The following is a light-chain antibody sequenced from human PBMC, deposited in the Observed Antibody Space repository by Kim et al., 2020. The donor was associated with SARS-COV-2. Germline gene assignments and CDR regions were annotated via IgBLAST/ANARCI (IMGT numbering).Light chain of an antibody. V-gene: IGLV4-60*03. Sequence: SSVKLTCTLSSGHSRYSIAWHQHQPGKAPRYLMKLERSGNYKKGSGVPDRFSGSSSGADRYLTISNLQSEDEADYYCEAWDSNSWVFGGGTQLTVL. CDR3: EAWDSNSWV. J-gene: IGLJ3*02. CDR2: LERSGNY. CDR1: SGHSRYS.